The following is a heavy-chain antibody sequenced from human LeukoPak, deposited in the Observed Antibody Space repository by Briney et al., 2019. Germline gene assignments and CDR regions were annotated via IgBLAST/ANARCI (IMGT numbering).Heavy chain of an antibody. Sequence: GGSLRLSCAASGFTFRDYYMSWIRQAPGKGLEWVSYISSSGKSILYADSVKGRFTISRDNAKNSLYLQMRSLRGEDTAVYYCARDALRGHFMDVWGTGTTVTVSS. D-gene: IGHD3-10*01. CDR1: GFTFRDYY. V-gene: IGHV3-11*04. CDR2: ISSSGKSI. J-gene: IGHJ6*03. CDR3: ARDALRGHFMDV.